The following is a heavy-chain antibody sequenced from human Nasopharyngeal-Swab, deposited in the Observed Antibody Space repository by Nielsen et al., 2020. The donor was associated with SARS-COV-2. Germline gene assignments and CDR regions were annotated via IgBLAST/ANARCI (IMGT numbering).Heavy chain of an antibody. J-gene: IGHJ3*02. V-gene: IGHV5-10-1*01. D-gene: IGHD3-10*01. CDR1: GYSFSNYW. Sequence: GESLTISCEGSGYSFSNYWISWVRQVPGKGLEWMGMVDPSDSYTDYSPSLRGHVTISVDNSISTAYLQWSSLKASDTAMYYCARQYQNYFGSGDYHGAFDIWGQGTMVTVSS. CDR3: ARQYQNYFGSGDYHGAFDI. CDR2: VDPSDSYT.